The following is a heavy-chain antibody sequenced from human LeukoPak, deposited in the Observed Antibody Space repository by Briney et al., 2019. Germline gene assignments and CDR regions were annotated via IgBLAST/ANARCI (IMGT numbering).Heavy chain of an antibody. CDR1: GGSISSGGNY. CDR3: ARMRDYGSGRPRYFDH. J-gene: IGHJ4*02. V-gene: IGHV4-31*03. D-gene: IGHD3-10*01. CDR2: IYYSGST. Sequence: SETLSLTCTVSGGSISSGGNYWSWIRQHPGKGLEWLGYIYYSGSTYYNLSLKSRVTMSLDTSKNQFSLKLSSVTAADTAVYYCARMRDYGSGRPRYFDHWGQGTLVTVSS.